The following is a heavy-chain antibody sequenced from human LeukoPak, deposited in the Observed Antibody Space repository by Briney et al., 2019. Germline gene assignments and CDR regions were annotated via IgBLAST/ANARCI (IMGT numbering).Heavy chain of an antibody. D-gene: IGHD4-17*01. V-gene: IGHV1-69*06. CDR3: ARGGTVTCNWFDP. J-gene: IGHJ5*02. CDR1: GGTFSSYA. CDR2: IIPIFGTA. Sequence: SVTVSCTASGGTFSSYAISWVRQAPGQGLEWMGGIIPIFGTANYAQKFQGRVTITADKSTSTAYMELSSLRSEDTAVYYCARGGTVTCNWFDPWGQGTLVTVSS.